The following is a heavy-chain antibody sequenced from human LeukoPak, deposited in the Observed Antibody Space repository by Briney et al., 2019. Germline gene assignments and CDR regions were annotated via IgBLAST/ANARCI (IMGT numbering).Heavy chain of an antibody. CDR3: AIPTSFSGWYGY. J-gene: IGHJ4*02. CDR1: GFTFSSYW. Sequence: PGGSLRLSCAVSGFTFSSYWMHWVRQAPGKGLVWVSRINSDGSSTSYAVSVKGRFTISRDNAKNTLYLQMNSVRAEDTGVYYCAIPTSFSGWYGYWGQGTLVTVSS. CDR2: INSDGSST. D-gene: IGHD6-19*01. V-gene: IGHV3-74*01.